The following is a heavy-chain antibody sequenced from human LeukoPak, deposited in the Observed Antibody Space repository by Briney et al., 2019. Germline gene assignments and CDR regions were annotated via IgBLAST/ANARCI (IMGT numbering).Heavy chain of an antibody. CDR1: GDSINSLDL. CDR2: MYLSGTT. Sequence: KPSGTLSLTCTVSGDSINSLDLWSWVRQPPGKGLEWIGEMYLSGTTHSNPSVKSRVTISIDKSKNQFFLNLSSVTAADTAVYYCARVNIVVVPAATGLRTSNAFDIWGQGTMVTVSS. V-gene: IGHV4-4*02. D-gene: IGHD2-2*01. CDR3: ARVNIVVVPAATGLRTSNAFDI. J-gene: IGHJ3*02.